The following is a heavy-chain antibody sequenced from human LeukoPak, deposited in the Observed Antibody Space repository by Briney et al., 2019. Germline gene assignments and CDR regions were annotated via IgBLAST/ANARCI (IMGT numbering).Heavy chain of an antibody. CDR1: GGSISSYY. J-gene: IGHJ5*02. V-gene: IGHV4-4*07. CDR2: IYTSGST. D-gene: IGHD3-3*01. CDR3: ARGGYDFWSGSWFDP. Sequence: PSETLSLTCTVSGGSISSYYWSWIRQPAGKGLEWIGRIYTSGSTNYNPSLKSRVTMSVDTSKNQFSLKLSSVTAADTAVYYCARGGYDFWSGSWFDPWGQGTLVTVSS.